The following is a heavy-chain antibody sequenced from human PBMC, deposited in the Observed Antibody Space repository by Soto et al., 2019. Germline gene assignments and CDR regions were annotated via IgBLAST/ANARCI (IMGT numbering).Heavy chain of an antibody. D-gene: IGHD4-17*01. CDR1: GFSLSNSGVG. CDR3: ARCALHDYGDYDPGTSHVFDS. V-gene: IGHV2-5*02. J-gene: IGHJ4*02. Sequence: QITLKESGPSPVKPTQTLTVTCTFSGFSLSNSGVGVAWIRQPPGKALEWLALIYGDNDKRYSPSLKTRLTITKDTSKNQVVLTMTHMDPVDTATYYCARCALHDYGDYDPGTSHVFDSWGQGTLVTVSS. CDR2: IYGDNDK.